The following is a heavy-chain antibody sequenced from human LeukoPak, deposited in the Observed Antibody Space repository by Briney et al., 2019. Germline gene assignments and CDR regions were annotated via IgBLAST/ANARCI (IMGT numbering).Heavy chain of an antibody. Sequence: VASVKVSCKVSGYTLTELSMHWVRQAPGKGLEWMGGFDPEGGETIYAQKFQGKVTMTEDTSTDTAYMELSSLRSEDTAVYYCAPRNNWNSEWGPWGQGTLVTVSS. V-gene: IGHV1-24*01. D-gene: IGHD1-7*01. J-gene: IGHJ5*02. CDR2: FDPEGGET. CDR1: GYTLTELS. CDR3: APRNNWNSEWGP.